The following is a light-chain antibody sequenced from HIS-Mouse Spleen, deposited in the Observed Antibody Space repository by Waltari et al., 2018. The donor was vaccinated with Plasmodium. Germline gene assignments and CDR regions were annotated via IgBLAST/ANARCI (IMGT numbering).Light chain of an antibody. J-gene: IGLJ1*01. V-gene: IGLV3-21*03. CDR3: QVWDSSSDHYV. CDR2: DDS. Sequence: SHVLTQPPSVSVAPGKTARITCGGNNIGRKRVHWYQQKPGQAPVLVVYDDSDRPSGIPERFSGSNSGNTATLTISRVEAGDEADYYCQVWDSSSDHYVFGTGTKVTVL. CDR1: NIGRKR.